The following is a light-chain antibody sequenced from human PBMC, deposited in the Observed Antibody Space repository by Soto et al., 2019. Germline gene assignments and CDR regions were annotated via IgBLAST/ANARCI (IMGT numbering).Light chain of an antibody. J-gene: IGKJ4*01. V-gene: IGKV3-15*01. CDR2: DAS. CDR1: QTVSSN. CDR3: HHYNNWLALT. Sequence: EIVMTQSPATLSVSPGERATLSCRASQTVSSNLAWYQQKPGQAPRLLIYDASTRATGIPVRFRGSGSGTEFTLTISSLQSEDSAVYYCHHYNNWLALTFGGGTRWRSN.